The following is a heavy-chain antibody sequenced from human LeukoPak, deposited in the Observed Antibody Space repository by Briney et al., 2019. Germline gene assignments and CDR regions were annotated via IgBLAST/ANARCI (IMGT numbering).Heavy chain of an antibody. CDR2: IDSSSSYI. V-gene: IGHV3-21*01. CDR1: GFIFSDYT. J-gene: IGHJ6*03. D-gene: IGHD2-2*01. CDR3: AKDHCSSTSCYGIGYYYYMDV. Sequence: GGSLRLSCAVSGFIFSDYTMNWVRQAPGRGLEWVSSIDSSSSYIYYADSVRGRFTISRDNAKNSLYLQMNSLRAEDTAAYYCAKDHCSSTSCYGIGYYYYMDVWGKGTTVTVSS.